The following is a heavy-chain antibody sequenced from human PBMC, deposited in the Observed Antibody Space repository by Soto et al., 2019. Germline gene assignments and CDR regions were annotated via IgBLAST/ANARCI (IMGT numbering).Heavy chain of an antibody. Sequence: QVQLQESGPGLVKPSQTLSLTCTVSGGSISSGDYYWSWIRQPPGKGLEWIGYIYYSGSTYYNPSLKSRVTISVDTSKNQFSLKLSSVTAADTAVYYCARGSRYYDFRSGYHQHFDYWGQGTLVTVSS. J-gene: IGHJ4*02. CDR3: ARGSRYYDFRSGYHQHFDY. V-gene: IGHV4-30-4*01. CDR1: GGSISSGDYY. D-gene: IGHD3-3*01. CDR2: IYYSGST.